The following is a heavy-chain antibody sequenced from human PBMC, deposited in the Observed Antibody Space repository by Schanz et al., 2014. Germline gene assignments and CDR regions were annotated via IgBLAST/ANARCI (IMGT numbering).Heavy chain of an antibody. V-gene: IGHV3-21*01. CDR2: ISSTSTYL. D-gene: IGHD3-16*01. Sequence: EVQLLESGGGLVQSGGSLRLYCAASGFTFSSYTMKWVRQAPGKGLEWVSSISSTSTYLYYADSVKGRFTISRDSARNSLYLQMSSLRAEDTAVYYCARGTPFRCDYWGQGTLVTVSS. J-gene: IGHJ4*02. CDR3: ARGTPFRCDY. CDR1: GFTFSSYT.